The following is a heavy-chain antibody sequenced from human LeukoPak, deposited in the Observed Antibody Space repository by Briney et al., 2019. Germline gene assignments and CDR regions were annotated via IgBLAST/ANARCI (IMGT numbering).Heavy chain of an antibody. J-gene: IGHJ6*02. D-gene: IGHD3-22*01. CDR1: GYTFTSYG. CDR2: ISAYNGNT. V-gene: IGHV1-18*01. Sequence: ASVNVSFKASGYTFTSYGISWVRQAPGQGLEWMGWISAYNGNTDYAQKLQGSVTMTTDTSTSTAYMELRSLRSDDTAVYYCASDSSGYYSLTWYYYGMDVWGQGTTVTVSS. CDR3: ASDSSGYYSLTWYYYGMDV.